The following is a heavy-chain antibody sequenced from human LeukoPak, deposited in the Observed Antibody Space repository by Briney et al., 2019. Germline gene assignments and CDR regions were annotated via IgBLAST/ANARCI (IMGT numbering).Heavy chain of an antibody. Sequence: SETLSLTCTVSGGSISSYYWSWIRQPPGKGLEWIGYIYYSGSTNYNPSLKSRVTISVDTSKNQFSLKLSSVTAADTAVYYCARVKGWYGYYYYYMDVWGKGTTVTVSS. CDR2: IYYSGST. J-gene: IGHJ6*03. CDR1: GGSISSYY. D-gene: IGHD6-19*01. V-gene: IGHV4-59*01. CDR3: ARVKGWYGYYYYYMDV.